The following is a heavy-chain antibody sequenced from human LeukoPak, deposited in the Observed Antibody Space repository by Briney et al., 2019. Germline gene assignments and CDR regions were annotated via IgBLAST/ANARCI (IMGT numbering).Heavy chain of an antibody. V-gene: IGHV4-38-2*02. J-gene: IGHJ4*02. CDR3: ARGRYYYDSSGYYRRAVFDY. D-gene: IGHD3-22*01. CDR1: GYSISSGFY. CDR2: INHSGST. Sequence: SETLSLTCSVSGYSISSGFYWGWIRQPPGKGLEWIGEINHSGSTNYNPSLKSRVTISVDTSKNQFSLKLSSVTAADTAVYYCARGRYYYDSSGYYRRAVFDYWGQGTLVTVSS.